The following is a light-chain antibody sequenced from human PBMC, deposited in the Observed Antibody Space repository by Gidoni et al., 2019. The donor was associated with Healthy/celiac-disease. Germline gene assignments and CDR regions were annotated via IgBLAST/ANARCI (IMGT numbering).Light chain of an antibody. Sequence: QSVLTQPPSASGTPGHRVTISCSGHSSNIGGSNYVSWYHHLPGTAPKLLIYKNNQRPSGVPAPFSGSKSGTSASLAISGLRSEDEADYYCAAWDDSLSGVVFGGGTKLTVL. CDR2: KNN. CDR1: SSNIGGSNY. V-gene: IGLV1-47*01. J-gene: IGLJ2*01. CDR3: AAWDDSLSGVV.